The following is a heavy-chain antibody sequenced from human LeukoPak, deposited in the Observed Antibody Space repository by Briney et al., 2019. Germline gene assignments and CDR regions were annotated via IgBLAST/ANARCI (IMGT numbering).Heavy chain of an antibody. D-gene: IGHD1-26*01. CDR2: ISSSSDYI. Sequence: GGSLRLSCAASEFTFSSYSMNWVRQAPGKGLEWVSSISSSSDYIYYADSVKGRFTISRDNSKNTLYLQVNSLTAEDTAVYYCAKDTNVVGAPQGFFDYWGQGTLVTVSS. J-gene: IGHJ4*02. CDR1: EFTFSSYS. CDR3: AKDTNVVGAPQGFFDY. V-gene: IGHV3-21*04.